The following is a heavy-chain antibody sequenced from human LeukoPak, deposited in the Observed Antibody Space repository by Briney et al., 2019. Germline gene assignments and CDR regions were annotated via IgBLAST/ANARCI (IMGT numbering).Heavy chain of an antibody. D-gene: IGHD4-17*01. CDR2: IDWNDDK. CDR1: GFSLSTSGVG. J-gene: IGHJ4*02. Sequence: SGPTLMNPAQTLTLTCTFSGFSLSTSGVGMGWIRQPPGKPLEWLALIDWNDDKRYSPSLKSRLTIPNDTSENQRALTTTNMTAVETATYYCAHRYGDYLMVFDDGSQGTLVTVHS. V-gene: IGHV2-5*01. CDR3: AHRYGDYLMVFDD.